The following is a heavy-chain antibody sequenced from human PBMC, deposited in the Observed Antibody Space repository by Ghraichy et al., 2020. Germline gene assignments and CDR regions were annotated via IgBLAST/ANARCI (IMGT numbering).Heavy chain of an antibody. CDR3: AKSKQFLGHNGMNV. V-gene: IGHV3-23*01. J-gene: IGHJ6*02. Sequence: GGSLRLSCGASGFTFNTYTMAWVRQAPGKGLEWVSGISGSGDDTFYAESVKGRFTISRDNSKNTLYLQLDSLRAEDTAVYYCAKSKQFLGHNGMNVWGQGTTVTV. D-gene: IGHD6-19*01. CDR1: GFTFNTYT. CDR2: ISGSGDDT.